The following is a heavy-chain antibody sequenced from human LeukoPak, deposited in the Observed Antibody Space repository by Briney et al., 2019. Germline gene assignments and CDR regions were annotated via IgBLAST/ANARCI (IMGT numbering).Heavy chain of an antibody. CDR2: IYPGDSRI. Sequence: GESLKISCQGFGYSFTNYWIGWVRQMPGKGMEWMGVIYPGDSRIRYNPSFQGQVTISVDRSISTAYLQWVSLKASDSAMYYCVCRDLTSTWSFPWGQGTLVTVSS. V-gene: IGHV5-51*01. J-gene: IGHJ5*02. CDR3: VCRDLTSTWSFP. CDR1: GYSFTNYW. D-gene: IGHD6-13*01.